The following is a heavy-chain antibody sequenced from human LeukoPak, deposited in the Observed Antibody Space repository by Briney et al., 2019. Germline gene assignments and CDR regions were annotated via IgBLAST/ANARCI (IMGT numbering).Heavy chain of an antibody. Sequence: NSGGSLRLSCAASGFTFSSYSMNWVRQAPGKGLEWVSSISSSSSYIYYADSVKGRFTISRDNAKNSLYLQMNSLRAEDTAVYYCARDRLTVTTPFDYWGQGTLVTVSS. CDR1: GFTFSSYS. CDR2: ISSSSSYI. D-gene: IGHD4-11*01. V-gene: IGHV3-21*01. J-gene: IGHJ4*02. CDR3: ARDRLTVTTPFDY.